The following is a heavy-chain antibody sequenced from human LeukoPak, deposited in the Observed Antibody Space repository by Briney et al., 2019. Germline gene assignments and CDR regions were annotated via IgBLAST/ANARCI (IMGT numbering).Heavy chain of an antibody. CDR2: IYYSGST. CDR1: GGSISSYY. V-gene: IGHV4-59*01. D-gene: IGHD3-22*01. Sequence: SETLSLTCTVSGGSISSYYWSWIRQPPGKGLEWIGYIYYSGSTNYNPSLKSRVTISVDTSKNQFSLRLTSVTAADTAVYYCARWRPYFYDSSGYVDYWGQGTLVTVSS. CDR3: ARWRPYFYDSSGYVDY. J-gene: IGHJ4*02.